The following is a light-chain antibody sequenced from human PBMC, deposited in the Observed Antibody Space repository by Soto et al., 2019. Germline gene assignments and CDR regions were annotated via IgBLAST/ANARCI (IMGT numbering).Light chain of an antibody. J-gene: IGKJ1*01. CDR2: GAS. Sequence: EIVMTQSPATLSVYAGERATLSCRASQSINSNLAWYQQKPGQAPRLLIYGASTRATGVPARFSGSGSGTEFTLTISSLQSEDFALYYCQQYSNWWSFGQGTNVDIK. V-gene: IGKV3-15*01. CDR1: QSINSN. CDR3: QQYSNWWS.